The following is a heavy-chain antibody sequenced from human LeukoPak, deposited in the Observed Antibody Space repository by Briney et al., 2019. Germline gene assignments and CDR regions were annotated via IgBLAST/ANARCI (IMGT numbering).Heavy chain of an antibody. CDR3: ARGLGAYGSGSYLDY. CDR2: INHSGST. J-gene: IGHJ4*02. V-gene: IGHV4-34*01. CDR1: GGPFSGYY. Sequence: SETLSLTCAVYGGPFSGYYWSWIRQPPGKGLEWIGEINHSGSTNYNPSLKSRVTISVDTSKNQFSLKLSSVTAADMAVYYCARGLGAYGSGSYLDYWGQGTLVTVSS. D-gene: IGHD3-10*01.